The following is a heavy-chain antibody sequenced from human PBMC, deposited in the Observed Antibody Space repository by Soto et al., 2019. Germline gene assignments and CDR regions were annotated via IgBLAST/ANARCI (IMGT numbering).Heavy chain of an antibody. CDR1: GFTFGDYA. CDR2: ISSSSSYI. Sequence: GGSLRLSCTASGFTFGDYAMSWFRQAPGKGLEWVSSISSSSSYIYYADSVKGRFTISRDNAKNSLYLQMNSLRAEDTAVYYCARDGAAFDYWGQGTLVTV. J-gene: IGHJ4*02. D-gene: IGHD3-16*01. V-gene: IGHV3-21*01. CDR3: ARDGAAFDY.